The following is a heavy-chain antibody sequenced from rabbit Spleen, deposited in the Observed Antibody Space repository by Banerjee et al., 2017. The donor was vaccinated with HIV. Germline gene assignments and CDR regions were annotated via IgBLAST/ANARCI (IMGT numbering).Heavy chain of an antibody. CDR1: GFSFSNKAV. Sequence: QEQLVESGGGLVKPEGSLKLSCTASGFSFSNKAVMCWVRQAPGKGLEWIACINAVTGKAVYASWAKGRFTFSKTSSTTVTLQVTSLTAADTATYFCARDMEYGGASADYDLWGPGTLVTVS. V-gene: IGHV1S45*01. J-gene: IGHJ4*01. D-gene: IGHD1-1*01. CDR3: ARDMEYGGASADYDL. CDR2: INAVTGKA.